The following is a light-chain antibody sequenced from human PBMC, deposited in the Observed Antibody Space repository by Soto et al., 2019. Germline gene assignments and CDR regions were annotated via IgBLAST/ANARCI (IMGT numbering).Light chain of an antibody. CDR1: SGSVSTSYD. V-gene: IGLV8-61*01. J-gene: IGLJ3*02. Sequence: QTLVTQEPSFSVSPGRTVTLTCVLSSGSVSTSYDPSWYQQTPGQAPRTLIYSTNTRSSGVTDRFSGSILGNKAALHSTGAQADDESYYYCVLYMGSGIWVVVGGTKLTVL. CDR3: VLYMGSGIWV. CDR2: STN.